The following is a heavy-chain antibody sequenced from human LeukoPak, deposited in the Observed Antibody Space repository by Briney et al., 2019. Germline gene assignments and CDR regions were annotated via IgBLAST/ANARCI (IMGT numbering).Heavy chain of an antibody. CDR2: IYYSGST. V-gene: IGHV4-59*08. CDR1: GGSISSYY. Sequence: SESLSLTCTVSGGSISSYYRSWIRQPPGKWLEWIGSIYYSGSTNYNPSLKSRGTISVDTSKTQFSLKLSSVTAADTAVYYWARGDGYNSIIDSWGQGTLVTVSS. D-gene: IGHD5-12*01. J-gene: IGHJ4*02. CDR3: ARGDGYNSIIDS.